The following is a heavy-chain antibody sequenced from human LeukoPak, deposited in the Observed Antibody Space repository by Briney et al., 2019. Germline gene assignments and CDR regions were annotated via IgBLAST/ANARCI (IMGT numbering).Heavy chain of an antibody. J-gene: IGHJ4*02. Sequence: KPGGSLRLXCAASGFTFSAYYMTWIRQAPGKGLEWVSYISRSGSTIYYADSVKGRFTISRDDAKNSLYLQMNSLRAEDTAVYYCARVPDYGGNPFDYWGQGTLVTVSS. D-gene: IGHD4-23*01. V-gene: IGHV3-11*04. CDR3: ARVPDYGGNPFDY. CDR2: ISRSGSTI. CDR1: GFTFSAYY.